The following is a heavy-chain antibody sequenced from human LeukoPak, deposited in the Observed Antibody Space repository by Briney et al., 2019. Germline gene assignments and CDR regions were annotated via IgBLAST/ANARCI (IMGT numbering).Heavy chain of an antibody. CDR3: ARGYYYSSSNPLGAFDI. Sequence: ASVKVSCKASGYTFTGYYIHWVRQAPGQGLECMGWINPNSGDTNYAQKFQGRVTMTRDTSIDTAYMELSSLRSEDTAVYYCARGYYYSSSNPLGAFDIWGQGTMVTVSS. J-gene: IGHJ3*02. V-gene: IGHV1-2*02. CDR2: INPNSGDT. D-gene: IGHD6-13*01. CDR1: GYTFTGYY.